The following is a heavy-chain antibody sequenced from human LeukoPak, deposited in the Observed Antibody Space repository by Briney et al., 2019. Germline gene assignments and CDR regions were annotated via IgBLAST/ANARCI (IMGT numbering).Heavy chain of an antibody. CDR1: GVTFSGYW. CDR3: ATDLGSSRPNF. CDR2: IKQDGTEK. Sequence: GGSLRLSCATSGVTFSGYWMSWVRQAPGKGLEWVASIKQDGTEKYYVDSAKGRFTISRDNAKNSLYLQMNSLRAEDTAVYYCATDLGSSRPNFWGQGTLVTVSS. D-gene: IGHD6-13*01. J-gene: IGHJ4*02. V-gene: IGHV3-7*01.